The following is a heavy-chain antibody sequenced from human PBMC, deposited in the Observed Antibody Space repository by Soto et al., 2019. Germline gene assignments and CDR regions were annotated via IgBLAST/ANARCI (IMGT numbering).Heavy chain of an antibody. CDR2: ISYDGSNK. V-gene: IGHV3-30-3*01. J-gene: IGHJ4*02. D-gene: IGHD5-18*01. Sequence: GGSLRLSCAASGFTFSSYAMHWVRQAPGKGLEWVAVISYDGSNKYYADSVKGRFTISRDNSKNTLYLQMNSLRAEDTAVYYCARDKFVDTAMVTRYFDYWGQGTLVTVSS. CDR1: GFTFSSYA. CDR3: ARDKFVDTAMVTRYFDY.